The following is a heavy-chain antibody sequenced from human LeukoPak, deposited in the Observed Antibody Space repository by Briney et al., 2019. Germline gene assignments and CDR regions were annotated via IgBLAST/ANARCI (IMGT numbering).Heavy chain of an antibody. CDR1: GYIFTSYY. CDR3: ARGSTWIQLWRPFDY. V-gene: IGHV1-46*01. D-gene: IGHD5-18*01. CDR2: INPSGGST. J-gene: IGHJ4*02. Sequence: ASVKVSCKASGYIFTSYYMHWVRQAPGQGLEWMGIINPSGGSTSYAQKFQGRVTMTRDMSTSTVYMELNSLRAEDTAVYYCARGSTWIQLWRPFDYWGQGTLVTVSS.